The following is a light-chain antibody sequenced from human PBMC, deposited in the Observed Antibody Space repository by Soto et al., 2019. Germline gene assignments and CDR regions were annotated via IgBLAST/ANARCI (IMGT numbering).Light chain of an antibody. V-gene: IGLV2-11*01. CDR1: NSDVGGYNY. CDR3: CSYVDTDTWV. Sequence: QSALTQPRSVSGSPGQSVTVSCTGNNSDVGGYNYVSWYQQYPGKAPKLMISGVSERPSGVPDRFSGSKSGNTASLTISGLQAEDEADYYCCSYVDTDTWVFGGGTK. J-gene: IGLJ3*02. CDR2: GVS.